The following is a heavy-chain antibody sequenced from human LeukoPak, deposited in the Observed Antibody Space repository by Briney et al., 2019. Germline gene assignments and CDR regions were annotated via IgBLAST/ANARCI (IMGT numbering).Heavy chain of an antibody. J-gene: IGHJ3*02. V-gene: IGHV1-58*01. Sequence: SVKVSCKASGFTFTSSAVQWVRQARGRRLEWIGWIVVGSGNTNYAQKFQERVTITRDMSTSTAYMELSSLRSEDTAVYYCAAAPDSLTADAFDIWGQGTMVTVSS. D-gene: IGHD2-15*01. CDR3: AAAPDSLTADAFDI. CDR1: GFTFTSSA. CDR2: IVVGSGNT.